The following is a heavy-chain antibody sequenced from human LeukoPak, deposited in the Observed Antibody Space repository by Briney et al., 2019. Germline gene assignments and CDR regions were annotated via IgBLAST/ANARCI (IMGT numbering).Heavy chain of an antibody. J-gene: IGHJ6*03. CDR1: GFTVSSNY. D-gene: IGHD3-9*01. Sequence: GGSLRLSCAASGFTVSSNYMSWVRQAPGKGLEWVSVIYSGGSTYYADSVKGRFTISRDNSKNTLYLQMNSLRAEDTAVYYCARAQYDILTGYPYYYYMDVWGKGTTVTISS. CDR2: IYSGGST. CDR3: ARAQYDILTGYPYYYYMDV. V-gene: IGHV3-53*01.